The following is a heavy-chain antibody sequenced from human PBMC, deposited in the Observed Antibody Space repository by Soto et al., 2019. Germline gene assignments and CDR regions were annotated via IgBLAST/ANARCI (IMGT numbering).Heavy chain of an antibody. D-gene: IGHD5-18*01. CDR1: GFTFSSYA. CDR2: ISYDGSNK. J-gene: IGHJ6*02. Sequence: LRLSCAASGFTFSSYAMHWVRQAPGKGLEWVAVISYDGSNKYYADSVKGRFTISRDNSKNTLYLQMNSLRAEDTAVYYCARDLTAMANYYYYYGMDVWGQGTTVTVSS. CDR3: ARDLTAMANYYYYYGMDV. V-gene: IGHV3-30-3*01.